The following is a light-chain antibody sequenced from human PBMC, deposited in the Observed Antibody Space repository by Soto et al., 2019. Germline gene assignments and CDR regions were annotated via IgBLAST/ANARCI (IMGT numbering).Light chain of an antibody. Sequence: DIQMTQSPSSLSASVGDRVTITCRASQSISSYLNWYQQKPGKAPKLLIYAASSSQSGVPSRFGGSASATDSPITISSLPHEDFATYYCQQSYSTPPTFGQGTKVDIK. CDR1: QSISSY. V-gene: IGKV1-39*01. J-gene: IGKJ1*01. CDR3: QQSYSTPPT. CDR2: AAS.